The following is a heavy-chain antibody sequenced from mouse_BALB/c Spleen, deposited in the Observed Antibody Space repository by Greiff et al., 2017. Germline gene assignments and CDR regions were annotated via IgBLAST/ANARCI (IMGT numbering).Heavy chain of an antibody. Sequence: VHLVESGPGLVAPSQSLSITCTVSGFSLTGYGVNWVRQPPGKGLEWLGMIWGDGSTDYNSALKSRLSISKDNSKSQVFLKMNSLQTDDTARYYCASFPIYYDYPWFAYWGQGTLVTVSA. V-gene: IGHV2-6-7*01. CDR3: ASFPIYYDYPWFAY. J-gene: IGHJ3*01. CDR1: GFSLTGYG. CDR2: IWGDGST. D-gene: IGHD2-4*01.